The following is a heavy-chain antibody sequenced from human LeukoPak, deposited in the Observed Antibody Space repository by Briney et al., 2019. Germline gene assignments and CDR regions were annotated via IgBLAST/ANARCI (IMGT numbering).Heavy chain of an antibody. V-gene: IGHV3-30*01. CDR3: ARGDSSSWYTDAFDI. CDR1: GFTFSSYA. Sequence: GRSLRLSCAASGFTFSSYAMHWVRQAPGKGLEWVAFISYDGSNKYYADSVKGRFTISRDNSKNTLYLQMNSLRAEDTAVYYCARGDSSSWYTDAFDIWGQGTMVTASS. J-gene: IGHJ3*02. D-gene: IGHD6-13*01. CDR2: ISYDGSNK.